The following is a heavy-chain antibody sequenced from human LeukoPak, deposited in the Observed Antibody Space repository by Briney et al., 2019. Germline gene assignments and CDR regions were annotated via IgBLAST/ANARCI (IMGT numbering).Heavy chain of an antibody. J-gene: IGHJ4*02. Sequence: GGSLRLSCAASGFTVSSNYMSWVRQAPGKGLEWVSVIYSGGSTYYADSVKGRFTISRDNSKNTLYLQMNSLRAEDTAVYYCARVDTAMVHDYWGQGTLVTVSS. CDR3: ARVDTAMVHDY. CDR2: IYSGGST. CDR1: GFTVSSNY. D-gene: IGHD5-18*01. V-gene: IGHV3-53*01.